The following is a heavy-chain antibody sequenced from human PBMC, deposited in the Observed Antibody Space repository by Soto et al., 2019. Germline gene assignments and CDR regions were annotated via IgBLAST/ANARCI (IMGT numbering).Heavy chain of an antibody. CDR1: GFSLSTSGVG. D-gene: IGHD1-1*01. Sequence: QITLKESGPTLVKPTQTLTLTCTFSGFSLSTSGVGVGWIRQPPGKALEWLGIIFWDDDKRYRPSLKRRLSITKDTSKNQLVLTMPNMDPVDTATYYCAHLPWKELWPRAPVVNWGQGTPVTVSS. J-gene: IGHJ4*02. V-gene: IGHV2-5*02. CDR2: IFWDDDK. CDR3: AHLPWKELWPRAPVVN.